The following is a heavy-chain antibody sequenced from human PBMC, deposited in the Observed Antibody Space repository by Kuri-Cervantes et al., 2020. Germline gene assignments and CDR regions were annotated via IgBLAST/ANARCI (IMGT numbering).Heavy chain of an antibody. V-gene: IGHV1-18*04. J-gene: IGHJ4*02. CDR1: GYTFTGYY. CDR3: VIARYFDWAPHYFDY. CDR2: ISAYNGNT. Sequence: ASVKVSCKASGYTFTGYYMHWVRQAPGQGLEWMGWISAYNGNTNYAQKLQGRVTMTTDTSTSTAYMELRSLRSDDTAVYYCVIARYFDWAPHYFDYWGQGTLVTVSS. D-gene: IGHD3-9*01.